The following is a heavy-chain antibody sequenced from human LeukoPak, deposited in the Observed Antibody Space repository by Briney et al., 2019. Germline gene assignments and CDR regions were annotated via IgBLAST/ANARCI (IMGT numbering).Heavy chain of an antibody. CDR2: IYYSGST. D-gene: IGHD3-22*01. Sequence: PSETLSLTCTVSGGSISSSSYSWGWIRQPPGKGLEWIGSIYYSGSTYYNPSLKSRVTISVDTSKNQFSLKLSSVTAADTAVYYCAGQVRGYYYDSSGYGWFDPWGQGTLVTVSS. CDR1: GGSISSSSYS. J-gene: IGHJ5*02. V-gene: IGHV4-39*01. CDR3: AGQVRGYYYDSSGYGWFDP.